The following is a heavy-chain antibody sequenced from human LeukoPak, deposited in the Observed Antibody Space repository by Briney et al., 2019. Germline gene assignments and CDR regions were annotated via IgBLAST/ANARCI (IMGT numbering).Heavy chain of an antibody. CDR2: INHSGST. J-gene: IGHJ4*02. CDR1: GGSFSGYY. CDR3: ARGVWVVVVPAAAPYFDY. D-gene: IGHD2-2*01. V-gene: IGHV4-34*01. Sequence: SETLSLTCAVYGGSFSGYYWSWIRQPPGKGLEWIGEINHSGSTNYNPSLKSRVTISVDTSKNQFSLKLSSVTAADTAVYYCARGVWVVVVPAAAPYFDYRGQGTLVTVSS.